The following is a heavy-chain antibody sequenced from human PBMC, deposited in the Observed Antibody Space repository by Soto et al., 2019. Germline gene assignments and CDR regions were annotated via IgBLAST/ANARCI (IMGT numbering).Heavy chain of an antibody. D-gene: IGHD3-22*01. CDR2: INSDGSST. Sequence: GGSLRLSCAASGFTFSSYWMHWVRQAPGKGLVWVSRINSDGSSTSYADSVKGRFTISRDNAKNTLYLQMNSLRAEDTAVYYCARALRVYYYDSSGYYSGFDYWGQGTLVTLL. CDR1: GFTFSSYW. J-gene: IGHJ4*02. V-gene: IGHV3-74*01. CDR3: ARALRVYYYDSSGYYSGFDY.